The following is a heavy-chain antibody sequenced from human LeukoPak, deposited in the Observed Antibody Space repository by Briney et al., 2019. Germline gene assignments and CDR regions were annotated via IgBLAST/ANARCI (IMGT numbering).Heavy chain of an antibody. Sequence: SETLSLTCAVYGGSFSGYYWSWIRQPPGKGLEWIGEINHSGSTNYNPSLKSRVTISVDTSKNQFSLKLSSVTAADTVVYYCARGSSNYDILTGYNPIARYFQHWGQGTLVTVSS. CDR1: GGSFSGYY. CDR2: INHSGST. V-gene: IGHV4-34*01. D-gene: IGHD3-9*01. J-gene: IGHJ1*01. CDR3: ARGSSNYDILTGYNPIARYFQH.